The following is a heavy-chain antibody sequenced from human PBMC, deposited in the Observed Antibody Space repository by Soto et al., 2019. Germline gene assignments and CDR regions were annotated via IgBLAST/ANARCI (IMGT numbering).Heavy chain of an antibody. CDR2: IWYDGSNK. V-gene: IGHV3-33*01. CDR3: ARDLSTVTLDY. J-gene: IGHJ4*02. CDR1: GFTFSSYG. Sequence: SLRLSCAASGFTFSSYGMHWVRQAPGKGLEWVAVIWYDGSNKYYADSVKGRFTISRDNSKNTLYLQMNSLRAEDTAVYYCARDLSTVTLDYWGQGTLVTVSS. D-gene: IGHD4-17*01.